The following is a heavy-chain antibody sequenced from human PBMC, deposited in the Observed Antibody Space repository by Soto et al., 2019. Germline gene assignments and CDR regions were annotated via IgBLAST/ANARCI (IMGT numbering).Heavy chain of an antibody. V-gene: IGHV3-43*01. CDR3: AKDSYDILPGLNRYFDS. J-gene: IGHJ4*02. CDR1: GFPFDAYT. D-gene: IGHD3-9*01. CDR2: ISWDGGVT. Sequence: EVQLVESGGVVVQPGGSLRLSCAASGFPFDAYTMHWARQAPGKGLEWVSLISWDGGVTYYTDSVKGRFTISRYNSKNVLYPQMNSLRPEDTAFYYCAKDSYDILPGLNRYFDSWGPGTLITVSS.